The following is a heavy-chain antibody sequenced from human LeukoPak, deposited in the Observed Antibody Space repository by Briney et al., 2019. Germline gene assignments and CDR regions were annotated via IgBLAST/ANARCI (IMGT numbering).Heavy chain of an antibody. J-gene: IGHJ4*02. CDR3: ARDRVGRFDVDTAMVFDY. CDR1: GFTFSSYA. CDR2: ISYDGSNK. V-gene: IGHV3-30-3*01. Sequence: GGSLRLSCAASGFTFSSYAMPWVRQAPGKGLEWVAVISYDGSNKYYADSVKGRFTISRDNSKNTLYLQMNSLRAEDTAVYYCARDRVGRFDVDTAMVFDYWGQGTLVTVSS. D-gene: IGHD5-18*01.